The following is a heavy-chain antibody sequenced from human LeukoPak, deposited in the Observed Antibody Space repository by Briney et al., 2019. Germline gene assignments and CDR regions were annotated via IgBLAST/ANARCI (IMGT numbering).Heavy chain of an antibody. D-gene: IGHD3-16*01. CDR1: GGSISSSSYY. CDR2: IYYSGST. V-gene: IGHV4-39*07. CDR3: ARVPVSRVGVDY. Sequence: SETLSLTCTVSGGSISSSSYYWGWIRQPPGKGLEWIGSIYYSGSTYYNPSLKSRVTISVDTSKNQFSLKLSSVTAADTAVYYCARVPVSRVGVDYWGQGTLVTVSS. J-gene: IGHJ4*02.